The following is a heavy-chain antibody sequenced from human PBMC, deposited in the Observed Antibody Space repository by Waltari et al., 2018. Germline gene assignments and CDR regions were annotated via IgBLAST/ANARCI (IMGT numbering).Heavy chain of an antibody. J-gene: IGHJ6*02. CDR1: RFTFSSYW. D-gene: IGHD3-10*01. Sequence: EVQLVESGGGLVQPGGSLRLSCAASRFTFSSYWMSWVRQAPGKGLEWGANKKFDGAEEYYVDSVKGRFTVARDNAKNLLYLHMNSLRAEDTAVYYCARNYGSGRFSYYYYAMDVWGRGTTVTVSS. CDR3: ARNYGSGRFSYYYYAMDV. CDR2: KKFDGAEE. V-gene: IGHV3-7*01.